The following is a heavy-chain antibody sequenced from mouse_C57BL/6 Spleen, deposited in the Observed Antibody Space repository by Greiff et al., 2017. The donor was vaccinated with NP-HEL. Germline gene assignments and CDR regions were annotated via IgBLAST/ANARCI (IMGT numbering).Heavy chain of an antibody. CDR1: GYTFTDYE. Sequence: QVQLQQSGAELVRPGASVPLSCKASGYTFTDYEMHWVKQTPVHGLEWIGAIDPETGGTAYNQKFKGKAILTADKSSSTAYRERRSLTSEDSAVDYCTREEGWPLRGWCAYWGKGTLVTVSA. CDR3: TREEGWPLRGWCAY. D-gene: IGHD1-1*01. V-gene: IGHV1-15*01. J-gene: IGHJ3*01. CDR2: IDPETGGT.